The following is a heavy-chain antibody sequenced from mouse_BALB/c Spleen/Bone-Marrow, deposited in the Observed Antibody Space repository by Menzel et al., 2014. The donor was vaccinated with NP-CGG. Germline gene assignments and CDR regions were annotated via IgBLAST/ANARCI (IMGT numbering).Heavy chain of an antibody. J-gene: IGHJ2*01. D-gene: IGHD6-1*01. CDR3: ARRGRIAEALGY. Sequence: LVESGPELVKPGASVKMSCKASGYTFTSHVMHWVKQKPGQGLEWIGYVNPYNDGTKYNEKFKGKATLTSDKSSSTAYMELSSLTSEDSAVYYCARRGRIAEALGYWGQGTTLTVSS. CDR1: GYTFTSHV. CDR2: VNPYNDGT. V-gene: IGHV1-14*01.